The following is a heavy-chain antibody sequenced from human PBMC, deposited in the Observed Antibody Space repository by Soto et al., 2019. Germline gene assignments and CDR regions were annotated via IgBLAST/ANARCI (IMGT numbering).Heavy chain of an antibody. CDR2: IWYDGSNK. CDR1: GFTFSSYG. V-gene: IGHV3-33*01. CDR3: ARDLTILGVFDY. J-gene: IGHJ4*02. Sequence: GGSLRLSCAASGFTFSSYGMHWVRQAPGKGLEWVAVIWYDGSNKYYADSVKGRFTISRDNSKNTLYLQMNSLRAEDTAVYYCARDLTILGVFDYWGQGTLVTVSS. D-gene: IGHD3-9*01.